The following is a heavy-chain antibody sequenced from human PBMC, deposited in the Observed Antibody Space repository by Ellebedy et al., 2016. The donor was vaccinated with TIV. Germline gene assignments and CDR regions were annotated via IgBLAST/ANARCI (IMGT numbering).Heavy chain of an antibody. D-gene: IGHD1/OR15-1a*01. CDR3: ASGSDWSKVGEY. CDR2: IYYSGST. V-gene: IGHV4-30-4*01. Sequence: MPSETLSLTCTVSGGSISSGDYYWSWIRQPPGKGLEWIGYIYYSGSTYYNPSLKSRVTISVDTSKNHFSLKLNSVTAADTGVYYCASGSDWSKVGEYWGQGTLVTVSS. J-gene: IGHJ4*02. CDR1: GGSISSGDYY.